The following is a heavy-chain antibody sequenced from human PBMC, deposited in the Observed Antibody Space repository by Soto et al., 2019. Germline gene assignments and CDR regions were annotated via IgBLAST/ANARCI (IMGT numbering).Heavy chain of an antibody. CDR2: IKQDGSEN. Sequence: EVQLVESGGGLVQPGGSLRLSCAASGFTFSSYWMSWVRQAPGKGLEWVANIKQDGSENYYVDSVKGRFTISRDNAKNSLYLQMNSLRAEDTAVYYCARDRYSYYDFWSGSLPYYYFGMDVWGQGTTVTVSS. D-gene: IGHD3-3*01. J-gene: IGHJ6*02. V-gene: IGHV3-7*01. CDR1: GFTFSSYW. CDR3: ARDRYSYYDFWSGSLPYYYFGMDV.